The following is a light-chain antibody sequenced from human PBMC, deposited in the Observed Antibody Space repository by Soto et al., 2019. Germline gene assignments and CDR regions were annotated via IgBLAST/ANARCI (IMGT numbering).Light chain of an antibody. CDR1: SSDVGKYNL. CDR3: SSHAGRGTVV. J-gene: IGLJ2*01. Sequence: QSALTQPASVSGSPGQSITISCTGTSSDVGKYNLVSWYQQHSDKAPKLMIYEGTKRPSGVSNRFSGSKSGNTASLTISGLQADDEADYYCSSHAGRGTVVFGGGTKLTVL. CDR2: EGT. V-gene: IGLV2-23*01.